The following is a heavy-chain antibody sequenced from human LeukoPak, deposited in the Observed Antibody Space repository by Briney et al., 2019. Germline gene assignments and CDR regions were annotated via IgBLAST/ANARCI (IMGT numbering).Heavy chain of an antibody. CDR1: GFTFSSFA. V-gene: IGHV3-23*01. J-gene: IGHJ4*02. Sequence: GGSLRLSCAASGFTFSSFAMSWVRQAPGKGLEWVSAISGSGGSRYYADSVQGRYSISRDNSKNTLYLQMNSLRAEDTAAYYCARMMYSSGWLAYFDYRGQGTLVTVSS. D-gene: IGHD6-19*01. CDR3: ARMMYSSGWLAYFDY. CDR2: ISGSGGSR.